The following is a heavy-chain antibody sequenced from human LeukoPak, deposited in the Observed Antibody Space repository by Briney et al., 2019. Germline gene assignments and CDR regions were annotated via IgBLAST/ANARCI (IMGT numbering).Heavy chain of an antibody. J-gene: IGHJ4*02. CDR2: IKSKGDGETI. CDR1: GFTFTNAW. V-gene: IGHV3-15*01. Sequence: PGGSPRLSCAASGFTFTNAWMSWVRQAPGKGLEWVGRIKSKGDGETIDNAAPVKGRFTMSRDDSKATLYLQMNSLKAEDTAVYYCTTDLGLTMIRGVIVYWGQGALVTVSS. CDR3: TTDLGLTMIRGVIVY. D-gene: IGHD3-10*01.